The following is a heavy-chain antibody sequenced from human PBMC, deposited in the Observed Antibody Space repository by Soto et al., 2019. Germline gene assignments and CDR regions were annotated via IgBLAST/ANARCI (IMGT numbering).Heavy chain of an antibody. CDR3: AKRPSSTSRISEENLTGY. J-gene: IGHJ4*02. CDR2: ISGSGGST. CDR1: GFTFSSYA. Sequence: GGSLRLSCAASGFTFSSYAMSWVRQAPGKGLEWASAISGSGGSTYYADSVKGRFTISRDNSKNTLYLQMNSLRAEDTAVYYCAKRPSSTSRISEENLTGYWGQGTLVTVSS. D-gene: IGHD2-2*01. V-gene: IGHV3-23*01.